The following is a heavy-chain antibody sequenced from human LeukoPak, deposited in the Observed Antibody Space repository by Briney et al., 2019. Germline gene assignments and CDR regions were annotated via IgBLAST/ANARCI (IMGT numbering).Heavy chain of an antibody. D-gene: IGHD5-18*01. J-gene: IGHJ4*02. CDR1: GGTFSSYA. CDR2: IIPIFGTA. CDR3: ASARGYSYGLTDY. V-gene: IGHV1-69*13. Sequence: SVKVSCKASGGTFSSYAISWVRQAPGQGLEWMGGIIPIFGTANYAQKFQGRVTITADESTSTAYMELSSLRSEDTAVYYCASARGYSYGLTDYWGQGTLVTVSS.